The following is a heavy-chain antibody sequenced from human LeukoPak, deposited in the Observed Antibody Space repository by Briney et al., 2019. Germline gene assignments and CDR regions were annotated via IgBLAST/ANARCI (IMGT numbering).Heavy chain of an antibody. CDR1: GYTFTGYY. V-gene: IGHV1-2*06. Sequence: ASVKVSCKASGYTFTGYYMHWVRQAPGQGLEWMGRINPNSGGTNYAQKFQGRVTMTRDTSTSTVYMELSSLRSEDTAVYYCARDRMTRPYYFDYWGQGTLVTVSS. J-gene: IGHJ4*02. CDR2: INPNSGGT. CDR3: ARDRMTRPYYFDY.